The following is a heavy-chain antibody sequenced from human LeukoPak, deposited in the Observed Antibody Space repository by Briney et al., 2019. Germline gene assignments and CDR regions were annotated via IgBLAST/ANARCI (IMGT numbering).Heavy chain of an antibody. J-gene: IGHJ4*02. Sequence: GGSLRLSCAASGFTFSTYAMHWVRQAPGKGLDWVAVISYDGSTKYYADSVKGRVTISRDNSKNTLSLQMNTLRTEDTAVYYCARGVYYDSSGYYGLTLWGQGTLVTVSS. CDR3: ARGVYYDSSGYYGLTL. CDR2: ISYDGSTK. V-gene: IGHV3-30*04. CDR1: GFTFSTYA. D-gene: IGHD3-22*01.